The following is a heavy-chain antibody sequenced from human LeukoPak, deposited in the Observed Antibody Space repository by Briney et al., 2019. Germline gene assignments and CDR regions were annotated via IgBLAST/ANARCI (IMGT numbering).Heavy chain of an antibody. CDR3: AKAFGRATYDF. Sequence: GGSLRLSCAASGFTFSSHTMGWVRQAPGKGLEWVSGISGSGVNTYYADSVKGRFTISRDNSKNTLYLQMDSLRAEDTALYYCAKAFGRATYDFWGRGILVTVSS. J-gene: IGHJ4*02. CDR2: ISGSGVNT. V-gene: IGHV3-23*01. CDR1: GFTFSSHT. D-gene: IGHD1-26*01.